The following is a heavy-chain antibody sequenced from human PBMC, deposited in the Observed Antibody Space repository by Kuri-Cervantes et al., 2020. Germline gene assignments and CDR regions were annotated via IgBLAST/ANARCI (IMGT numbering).Heavy chain of an antibody. CDR1: GFTVSSNY. Sequence: GESLKISRAASGFTVSSNYMSWVRQAPGKGLEWVSVIYSGGSTYYADSVKGRFTISRDNSKNTLYLQMNSLRAEDTAVYYCARSVTEGYCSGGSCYRFVGQAYYYYYYYMDVWGKGTTVTVSS. D-gene: IGHD2-15*01. V-gene: IGHV3-53*01. CDR3: ARSVTEGYCSGGSCYRFVGQAYYYYYYYMDV. J-gene: IGHJ6*03. CDR2: IYSGGST.